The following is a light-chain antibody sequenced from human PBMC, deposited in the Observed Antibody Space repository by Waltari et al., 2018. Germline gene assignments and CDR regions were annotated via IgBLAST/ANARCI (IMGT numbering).Light chain of an antibody. CDR3: QVWDTSADHLVV. J-gene: IGLJ2*01. CDR2: FDS. V-gene: IGLV3-21*04. Sequence: SYVLTQPPSVSVAPGKTASITCGGNNIGAKSVNWYQQKPGQAPILLIYFDSDRHSGIPDRFFGSNSGHTATLTISRVEAGDEAAYYCQVWDTSADHLVVFGGGTNLTVV. CDR1: NIGAKS.